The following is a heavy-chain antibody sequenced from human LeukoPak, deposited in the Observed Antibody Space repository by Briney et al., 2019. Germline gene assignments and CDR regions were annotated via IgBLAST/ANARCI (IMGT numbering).Heavy chain of an antibody. J-gene: IGHJ4*02. V-gene: IGHV5-51*01. D-gene: IGHD4-23*01. CDR3: ARQPPTTLVIGSYDY. CDR2: IHPGDSDT. CDR1: GYSFTSYW. Sequence: GESLKISCKGSGYSFTSYWIGWVRQMPGKGLEWMGIIHPGDSDTTYSPSFQGQVTISADKSISTAYQQWSSLKASDTAMYYCARQPPTTLVIGSYDYWGQGTLVSVSS.